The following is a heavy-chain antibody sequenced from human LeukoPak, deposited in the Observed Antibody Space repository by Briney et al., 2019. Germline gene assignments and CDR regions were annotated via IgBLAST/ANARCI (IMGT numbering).Heavy chain of an antibody. CDR2: ISNKDYGGTT. D-gene: IGHD4-23*01. J-gene: IGHJ4*02. CDR3: TRETGGGIDY. CDR1: GFTFGDYA. Sequence: PGRSLRLSCTASGFTFGDYAMSWVRQAPGKGLEWVGFISNKDYGGTTEFAASVRGRFTISRDESKSSAYLQMSGLKTEDTAVYYCTRETGGGIDYWGQGTLVTVSS. V-gene: IGHV3-49*04.